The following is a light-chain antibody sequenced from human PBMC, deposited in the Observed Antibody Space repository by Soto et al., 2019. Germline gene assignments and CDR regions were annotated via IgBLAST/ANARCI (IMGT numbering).Light chain of an antibody. CDR1: QSVSTF. V-gene: IGKV3-11*01. J-gene: IGKJ1*01. CDR2: DAS. Sequence: EIVLSKSLATLSLNNGGRATLSCRASQSVSTFLAWYQLKPGQAPRLLIYDASNRASGIPARFSGSGSGTDFTLTISSLEPEDFALYYCQQRSSWPRTFGQGTKVDI. CDR3: QQRSSWPRT.